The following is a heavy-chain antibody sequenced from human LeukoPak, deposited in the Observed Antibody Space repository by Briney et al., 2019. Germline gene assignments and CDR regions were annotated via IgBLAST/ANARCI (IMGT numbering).Heavy chain of an antibody. V-gene: IGHV3-48*01. CDR3: ARDYYYRIDY. CDR1: EFTISRYS. J-gene: IGHJ4*02. Sequence: GGSLRLSCAASEFTISRYSMNWVRQAPGKGLEWVSYISSSSSTIHYADSVKGRFTISRDNAKNSLYLQMNSLRAEDTAVYYCARDYYYRIDYWGQGTLVTVSS. D-gene: IGHD3-22*01. CDR2: ISSSSSTI.